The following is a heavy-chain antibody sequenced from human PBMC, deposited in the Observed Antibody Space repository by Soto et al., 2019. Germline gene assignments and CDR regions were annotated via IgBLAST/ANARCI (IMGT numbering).Heavy chain of an antibody. Sequence: QVQLVQSGAEVKKPGSSVKVSCTASGDTVSKFLINWVRQAPGQGPEWMGGIIPMFGTTNYARKFRGRLTITADESTTTAYMELSSLQSEDTAVYYWAREIGYGDFSAALLDWGQGTLVTVSS. CDR3: AREIGYGDFSAALLD. CDR2: IIPMFGTT. CDR1: GDTVSKFL. D-gene: IGHD4-17*01. V-gene: IGHV1-69*01. J-gene: IGHJ4*02.